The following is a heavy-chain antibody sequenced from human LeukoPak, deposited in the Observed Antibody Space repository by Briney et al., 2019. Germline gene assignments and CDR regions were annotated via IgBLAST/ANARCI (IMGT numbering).Heavy chain of an antibody. CDR3: ASHEVGRYYDSSGYCYPYDY. V-gene: IGHV4-34*01. CDR2: INHSGST. D-gene: IGHD3-22*01. J-gene: IGHJ4*02. CDR1: GGSFSGYY. Sequence: SETLSLTCAVYGGSFSGYYWSWIRQPPGKGLEWIGEINHSGSTYYNPSLKSRVTISVDTSKNQFSLKLSSVTAADTAVYYCASHEVGRYYDSSGYCYPYDYWGQGILVTVSS.